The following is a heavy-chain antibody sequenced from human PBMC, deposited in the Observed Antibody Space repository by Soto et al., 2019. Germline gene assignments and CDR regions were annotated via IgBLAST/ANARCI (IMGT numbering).Heavy chain of an antibody. V-gene: IGHV4-4*07. CDR3: ARAVEPFGDYFNHHLFDL. D-gene: IGHD4-17*01. Sequence: SENVSLTCTVSGVSIRSFYWSWIRQPAGKGLEWIGRIYSSGDTNYNPSLKSRVSMSVDTSKNQFSLKLNSVTAADTAVYYCARAVEPFGDYFNHHLFDLCGQGTPVTV. J-gene: IGHJ5*02. CDR1: GVSIRSFY. CDR2: IYSSGDT.